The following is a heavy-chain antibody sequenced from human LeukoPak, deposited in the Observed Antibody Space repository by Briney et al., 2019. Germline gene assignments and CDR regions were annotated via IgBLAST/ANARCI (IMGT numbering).Heavy chain of an antibody. CDR2: ICYSGST. V-gene: IGHV4-39*01. Sequence: PSETLSLTCSVSGGSIGSSYCWGWIRQPPGKGLEWIGTICYSGSTFYNPSLKSRVTLSVDTSKNQFSLKLSSVTAADTAVYYCARTENYIPEDCFDPWGQGTLVTVSS. CDR1: GGSIGSSYC. J-gene: IGHJ5*02. D-gene: IGHD5-24*01. CDR3: ARTENYIPEDCFDP.